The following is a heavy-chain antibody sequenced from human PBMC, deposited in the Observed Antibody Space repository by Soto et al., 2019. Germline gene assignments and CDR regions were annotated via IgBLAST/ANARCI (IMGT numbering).Heavy chain of an antibody. V-gene: IGHV3-23*01. CDR2: ISGSGGST. CDR1: GFTFSSYA. J-gene: IGHJ4*02. Sequence: EVQLLESGGGLVQPGGSLRLSCAASGFTFSSYAMRWVRQATVKGLEWGSAISGSGGSTYYADSVKGRFTISRDNSKNTLYPQMNSLRAEDTAVYYCARRGSGSYYDYWGQGTLVTVSS. CDR3: ARRGSGSYYDY. D-gene: IGHD1-26*01.